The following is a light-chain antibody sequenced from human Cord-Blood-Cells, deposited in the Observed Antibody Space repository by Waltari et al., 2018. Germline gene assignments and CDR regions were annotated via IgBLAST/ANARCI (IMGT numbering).Light chain of an antibody. J-gene: IGKJ5*01. CDR2: AAS. V-gene: IGKV1-39*01. CDR3: QQRYSTPPIT. CDR1: QSISSY. Sequence: DIQMTQSPSSLSASVGDRVTITCRASQSISSYLNWYQQKPGKAPKLLIYAASSLQSGVPSRFSGSGAGTDFTLTISSLQPDDFATYYCQQRYSTPPITFGQGTRLEIK.